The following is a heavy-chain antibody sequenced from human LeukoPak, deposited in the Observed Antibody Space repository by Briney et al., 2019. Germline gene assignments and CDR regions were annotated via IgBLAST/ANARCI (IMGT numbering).Heavy chain of an antibody. CDR3: ARDRGVVVAAADY. CDR2: ISSSSSTI. Sequence: GGSLRLSCAASGFTFSSYSMYRVRQAPGKGLEWVSYISSSSSTIYYADSVKGRFTISRDNAKNSLYLQMNSLRAEDTAVYYCARDRGVVVAAADYWGRGTLVTVSS. CDR1: GFTFSSYS. V-gene: IGHV3-48*01. D-gene: IGHD2-2*01. J-gene: IGHJ4*02.